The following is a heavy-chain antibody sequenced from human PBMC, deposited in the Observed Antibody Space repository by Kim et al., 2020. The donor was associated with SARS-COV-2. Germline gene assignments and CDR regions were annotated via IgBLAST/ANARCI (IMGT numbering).Heavy chain of an antibody. D-gene: IGHD2-15*01. CDR3: ARGGSNGIILLQFFDY. CDR1: GYTFTSYY. Sequence: ASVKVSCKASGYTFTSYYMHWVRQAPGQGLEWMGIINPSGGSTSYAQKFQGRVTMTRDTSTSTVYMELSSLRSEDTAVYYCARGGSNGIILLQFFDYWGQGTLVTVSS. CDR2: INPSGGST. J-gene: IGHJ4*02. V-gene: IGHV1-46*01.